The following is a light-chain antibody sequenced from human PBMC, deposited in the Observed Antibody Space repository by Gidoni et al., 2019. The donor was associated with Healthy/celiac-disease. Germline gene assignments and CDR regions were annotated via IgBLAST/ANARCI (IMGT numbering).Light chain of an antibody. V-gene: IGKV1-39*01. J-gene: IGKJ1*01. Sequence: DIQMTQSPSSLSASVGDRVTITCRASQSISSYLNWYQQKPGKAPKLLIYAASSLQSGVPSSFSGSGSGTDFTLTISSLQPEDFAIYYCQQSNSTPWTFGQGTKVEIK. CDR1: QSISSY. CDR3: QQSNSTPWT. CDR2: AAS.